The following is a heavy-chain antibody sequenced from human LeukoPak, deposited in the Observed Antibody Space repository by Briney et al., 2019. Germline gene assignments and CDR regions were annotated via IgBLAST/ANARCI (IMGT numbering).Heavy chain of an antibody. V-gene: IGHV3-7*01. CDR1: GFTFSDFW. D-gene: IGHD4-23*01. J-gene: IGHJ4*02. CDR3: ARPRRGNSGDFFDL. CDR2: IKEDGSDK. Sequence: GGSLRLSCAASGFTFSDFWMTWVRQAPGKGLESAAYIKEDGSDKYYEDSVRGRFTISRDNAKSSLDLQMRSLRVEDTAVYYCARPRRGNSGDFFDLWGPGNLVTVSS.